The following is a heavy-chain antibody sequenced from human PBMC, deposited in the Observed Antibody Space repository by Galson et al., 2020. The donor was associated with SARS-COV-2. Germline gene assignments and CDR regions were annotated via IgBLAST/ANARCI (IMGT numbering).Heavy chain of an antibody. CDR2: ISSSSSYT. V-gene: IGHV3-11*06. D-gene: IGHD3-3*01. Sequence: GGSLRLSCAASGFTFSDYYMSWIRQAPGKGLEWVSYISSSSSYTNYADSVKGRFTISRDNAKNSLYLQMNSLRAEDTAVYYCARAGDYYDFWSGYSNWFDPWGQGTLVTFSS. CDR1: GFTFSDYY. J-gene: IGHJ5*02. CDR3: ARAGDYYDFWSGYSNWFDP.